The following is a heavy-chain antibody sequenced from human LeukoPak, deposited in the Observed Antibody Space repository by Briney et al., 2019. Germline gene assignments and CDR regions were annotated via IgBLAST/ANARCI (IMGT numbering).Heavy chain of an antibody. Sequence: GGSLRLSCAASGFSLSNYWMSWVRQAPGKGLEWVAKIKLDGSEEYYVDSVKGRFTISRDNAKNSVYLQMNSLRAEDTAVYYCARDYYGSGAFYYYYYMDVWGKGTSVTVSS. CDR1: GFSLSNYW. CDR2: IKLDGSEE. D-gene: IGHD3-10*01. J-gene: IGHJ6*03. CDR3: ARDYYGSGAFYYYYYMDV. V-gene: IGHV3-7*03.